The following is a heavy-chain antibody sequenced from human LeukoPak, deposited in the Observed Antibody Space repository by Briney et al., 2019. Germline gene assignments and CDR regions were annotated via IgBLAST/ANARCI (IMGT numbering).Heavy chain of an antibody. CDR2: ISYDGSNK. CDR3: ARERADYYDSSGPQGYFDY. Sequence: RRSLRLSCAASGFTFSSYAMHWVRQAPGKRLEWVAVISYDGSNKYYADSVKGRFTISRDNSKNTLYLQMNSLRAEDTAVYYCARERADYYDSSGPQGYFDYWGQGTLVTVSS. D-gene: IGHD3-22*01. V-gene: IGHV3-30-3*01. J-gene: IGHJ4*02. CDR1: GFTFSSYA.